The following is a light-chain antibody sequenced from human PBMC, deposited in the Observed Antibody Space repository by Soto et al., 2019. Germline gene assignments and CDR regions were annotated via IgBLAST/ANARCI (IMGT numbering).Light chain of an antibody. CDR1: QSFRGL. CDR3: QQRSNWPPIT. CDR2: GAS. J-gene: IGKJ5*01. V-gene: IGKV3-11*01. Sequence: EVVLTQSPVTLSLSPGERATLSCRSSQSFRGLLAWYQQKPGQAPRLLIYGASTRATGIPARFSGSGSGTDFTLTISSLEPEDFAVYYCQQRSNWPPITFGQGTRLEIK.